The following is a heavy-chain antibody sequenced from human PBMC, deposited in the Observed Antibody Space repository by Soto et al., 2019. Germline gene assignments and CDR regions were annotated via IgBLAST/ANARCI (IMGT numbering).Heavy chain of an antibody. Sequence: QVQLVESGGGVVQPGRSLRLSCAASGFTFSSYGMHWVRQAPGNGLECVAVIWYAGSNKYYADSVKGRFTISRDNSKNTLYLQMNSRRAEDTAVYYCARVLSVERREGVYSSSWYSPPPQYYYYGMDVWGQGTTVTVSS. CDR3: ARVLSVERREGVYSSSWYSPPPQYYYYGMDV. V-gene: IGHV3-33*01. J-gene: IGHJ6*02. CDR2: IWYAGSNK. D-gene: IGHD6-13*01. CDR1: GFTFSSYG.